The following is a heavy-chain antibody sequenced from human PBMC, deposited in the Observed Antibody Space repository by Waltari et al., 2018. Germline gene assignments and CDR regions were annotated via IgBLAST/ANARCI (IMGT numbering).Heavy chain of an antibody. CDR3: AKRIVGGPFDV. CDR2: IIPIYGTP. V-gene: IGHV1-69*12. J-gene: IGHJ3*01. D-gene: IGHD1-26*01. Sequence: QVHLVQSGAEARKPGSSVKVPCAAPGCTFGTYAISWVRQAPGQGLEWMGGIIPIYGTPNYAQKFQGRVNVAADELTTTAYMELSSLRSDDTAVYYCAKRIVGGPFDVWGQGTMVTVSS. CDR1: GCTFGTYA.